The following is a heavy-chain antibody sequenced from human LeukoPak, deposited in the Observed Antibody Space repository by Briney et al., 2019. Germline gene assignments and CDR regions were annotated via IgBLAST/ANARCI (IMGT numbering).Heavy chain of an antibody. CDR2: IYTSGST. CDR3: ARGTREVRGPGFDY. D-gene: IGHD3-10*01. CDR1: GGSISSGSYY. J-gene: IGHJ4*02. V-gene: IGHV4-61*02. Sequence: SETLSLTCTVSGGSISSGSYYWSWIRQPAGKGLEWIGRIYTSGSTNYNPSLKSRVTISVDTSKNQFSLKLSSVTAADTAVYYCARGTREVRGPGFDYWGQGTLVTVSS.